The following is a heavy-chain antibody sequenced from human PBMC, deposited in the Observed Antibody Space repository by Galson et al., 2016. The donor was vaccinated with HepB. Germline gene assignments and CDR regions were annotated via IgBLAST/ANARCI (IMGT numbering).Heavy chain of an antibody. CDR3: AREWELLRGPFDY. V-gene: IGHV1-69*06. J-gene: IGHJ4*02. CDR2: IIPIYGTP. CDR1: GGSFSSDG. Sequence: SVKVSCKASGGSFSSDGITWVRQAPGQGLEWMGGIIPIYGTPKYAQKFQGRVTITADKSTSTAYMELSSLRSEDTAVNYCAREWELLRGPFDYWGQGTLVTVSS. D-gene: IGHD1-26*01.